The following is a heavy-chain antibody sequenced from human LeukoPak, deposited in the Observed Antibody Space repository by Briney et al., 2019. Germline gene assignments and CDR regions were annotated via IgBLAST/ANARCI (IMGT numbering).Heavy chain of an antibody. Sequence: GGSLRPSCAASGFTFSSYGMHWVRQAPGKGLEWVAVISYDGSNKYYADSVKGRFTISRDNSKNTLFLQMNSLRAEDTAIYYCTKDRYTSSFVDYWGQGTLVTVSS. J-gene: IGHJ4*02. D-gene: IGHD6-13*01. CDR1: GFTFSSYG. CDR2: ISYDGSNK. CDR3: TKDRYTSSFVDY. V-gene: IGHV3-30*18.